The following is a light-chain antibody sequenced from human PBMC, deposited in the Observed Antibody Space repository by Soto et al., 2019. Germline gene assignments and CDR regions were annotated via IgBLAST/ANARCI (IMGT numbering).Light chain of an antibody. J-gene: IGKJ4*01. CDR3: QQYYSTPRT. CDR2: WAS. V-gene: IGKV4-1*01. CDR1: HSVLYSSNNKNY. Sequence: DIVMTQSPASLAVSLGERATINCKYSHSVLYSSNNKNYLAWYQQKPGQPPKLLIYWASTRESGVPDRFSGSGSGTDFTLTISSLQAEDVAVYYCQQYYSTPRTFGGGTKVEIK.